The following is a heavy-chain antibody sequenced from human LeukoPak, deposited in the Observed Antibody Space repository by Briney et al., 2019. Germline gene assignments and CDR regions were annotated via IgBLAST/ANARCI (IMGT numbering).Heavy chain of an antibody. CDR3: AKDIYGDYSDYMDV. CDR2: ISGDGGST. J-gene: IGHJ6*03. Sequence: QPGGSLRLSCAASGFTFDDYAMHWVRQAPGKGLEWVSLISGDGGSTYYADSVKGRFTISRDNSKNSLYLQVNSLRTEDTALYYCAKDIYGDYSDYMDVWGKGTTVTVSS. V-gene: IGHV3-43*02. CDR1: GFTFDDYA. D-gene: IGHD4-17*01.